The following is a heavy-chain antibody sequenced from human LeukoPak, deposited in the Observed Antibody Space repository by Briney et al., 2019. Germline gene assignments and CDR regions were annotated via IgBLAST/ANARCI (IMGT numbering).Heavy chain of an antibody. CDR1: GFTFSSYG. J-gene: IGHJ4*02. V-gene: IGHV3-30*18. D-gene: IGHD2-21*02. CDR3: AKGPSGGDYYFDY. CDR2: ISYDGSNK. Sequence: GGSLRLSCAASGFTFSSYGMHWVRQAPGKGLEWVAVISYDGSNKYYADSVKGRFTISRDNSKNTLYLQMNSLRAEDTAVYYCAKGPSGGDYYFDYWGQGTLVTVSS.